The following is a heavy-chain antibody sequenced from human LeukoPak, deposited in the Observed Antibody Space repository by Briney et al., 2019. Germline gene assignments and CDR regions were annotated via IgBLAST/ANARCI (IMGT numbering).Heavy chain of an antibody. J-gene: IGHJ5*02. CDR3: ARGRLVAGFNWFDP. CDR1: GGPFSGYY. D-gene: IGHD2-15*01. CDR2: INHSGST. V-gene: IGHV4-34*01. Sequence: SETLSLTCAVYGGPFSGYYWSWFRHPPGKGLEWIGEINHSGSTNYNPSLKSRVTMSEDTSKNQFSLILTSVTAADTAVYDCARGRLVAGFNWFDPWGQGALLTVSS.